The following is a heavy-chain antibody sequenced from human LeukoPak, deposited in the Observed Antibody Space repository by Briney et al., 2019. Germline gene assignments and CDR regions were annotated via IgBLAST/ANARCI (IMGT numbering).Heavy chain of an antibody. CDR3: ARAPAGYCSSTSCPHFDY. D-gene: IGHD2-2*03. CDR2: INHSGST. J-gene: IGHJ4*02. CDR1: DGSFSGYY. Sequence: PSETLSLTCAVYDGSFSGYYWSWIRQPPGKGLEWIGEINHSGSTNYNPSLKSRVTISVDTSKNQFSLKLSSVTAADTAVYYCARAPAGYCSSTSCPHFDYWGQGTLVTVSS. V-gene: IGHV4-34*01.